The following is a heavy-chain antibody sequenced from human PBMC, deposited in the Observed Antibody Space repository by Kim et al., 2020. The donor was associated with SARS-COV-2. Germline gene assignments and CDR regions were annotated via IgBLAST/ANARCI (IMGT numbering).Heavy chain of an antibody. CDR2: IYYSGST. CDR3: ARRAFDTAMDFEY. CDR1: GGSISSSSYY. V-gene: IGHV4-39*01. D-gene: IGHD5-18*01. Sequence: SETLSLTCTVSGGSISSSSYYWGWIRQPPGKGLEWIGSIYYSGSTYYNPSLKSRVTISVDTAKNQFSLKLSSVTAADTAVYYCARRAFDTAMDFEYWGKGTLVTVSS. J-gene: IGHJ4*02.